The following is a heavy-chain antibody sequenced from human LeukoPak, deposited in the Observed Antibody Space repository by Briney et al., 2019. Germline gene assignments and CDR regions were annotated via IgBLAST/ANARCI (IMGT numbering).Heavy chain of an antibody. Sequence: ASVKVSCKASGYTFTSYYMHWVRQAPGQGLEWMGIINPSGGSTSYAQKFQGRVTMTRDMSTSTVYMELSSLRSEDTAVYYCAGGGLGIAAAGTRDYYYYYYMDVWGKGTTVTISS. CDR1: GYTFTSYY. V-gene: IGHV1-46*01. CDR3: AGGGLGIAAAGTRDYYYYYYMDV. J-gene: IGHJ6*03. D-gene: IGHD6-13*01. CDR2: INPSGGST.